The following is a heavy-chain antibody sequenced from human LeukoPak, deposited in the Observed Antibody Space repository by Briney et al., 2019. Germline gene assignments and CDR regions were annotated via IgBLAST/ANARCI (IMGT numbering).Heavy chain of an antibody. Sequence: GGSLRLSCAASGFTFRTYGMNWVRQAPGKGLEWISYINSNSDTVHYSNSVEGRFTISRDNAKNSLYLQMNSLRAEDTAVYYCAKVSDFWSGYTDYWGQGTLVTVSS. CDR1: GFTFRTYG. D-gene: IGHD3-3*01. V-gene: IGHV3-48*04. J-gene: IGHJ4*02. CDR2: INSNSDTV. CDR3: AKVSDFWSGYTDY.